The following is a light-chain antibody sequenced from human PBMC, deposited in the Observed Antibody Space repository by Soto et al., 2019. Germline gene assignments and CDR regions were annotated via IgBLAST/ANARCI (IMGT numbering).Light chain of an antibody. V-gene: IGLV3-21*02. CDR3: QVWNSDSDDHV. CDR2: DDS. Sequence: SYELTQSPSVSVAPGQTASITCGGNNIGSESVHWYQQKPGQAPVLVVHDDSDRPSGIPERFSGSKSGNTATLTISRVEAGDEADYYCQVWNSDSDDHVFGTGTKVTVL. J-gene: IGLJ1*01. CDR1: NIGSES.